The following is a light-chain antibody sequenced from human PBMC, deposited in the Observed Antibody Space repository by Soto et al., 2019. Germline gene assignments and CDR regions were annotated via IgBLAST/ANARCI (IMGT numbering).Light chain of an antibody. CDR3: CSYAGSSPYV. J-gene: IGLJ1*01. V-gene: IGLV2-23*02. CDR2: EVS. CDR1: SSDVGSYNL. Sequence: QSALTQPASVSGSPGQSITISCTGTSSDVGSYNLVSWYQQHPGKAPKLMIYEVSKRPSGVSNRFSGSKSGNTASLTISGLQDEDEADYYCCSYAGSSPYVFGTGTKLTVL.